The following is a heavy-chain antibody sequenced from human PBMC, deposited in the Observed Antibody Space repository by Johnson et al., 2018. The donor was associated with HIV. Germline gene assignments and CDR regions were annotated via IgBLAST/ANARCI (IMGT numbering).Heavy chain of an antibody. CDR2: ISSSGSST. Sequence: MQLVESGGGSVKPGGSLRLSCASSGFAFSGHNMGWIRQAPGKGLEFVSYISSSGSSTYYIDSVKGRFTISWDNAKNSLYLQMNNLRAEDTAVYFCVRDRGWLQSIPDFLDIWGQGTMVTVAS. D-gene: IGHD5-24*01. J-gene: IGHJ3*02. CDR1: GFAFSGHN. CDR3: VRDRGWLQSIPDFLDI. V-gene: IGHV3-11*04.